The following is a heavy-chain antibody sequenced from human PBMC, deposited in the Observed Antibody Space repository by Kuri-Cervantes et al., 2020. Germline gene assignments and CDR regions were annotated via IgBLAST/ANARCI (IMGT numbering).Heavy chain of an antibody. CDR1: GFTFSSYA. Sequence: GESLKISCTASGFTFSSYAMSWVRQAPGKGLEWVSAISGSGGSTYYADSVKGRFTISRDNSKNTLYLQMNSLRAEDTAVYYCASRSGSLPTMKYGTDVWGQGTTVTVSS. V-gene: IGHV3-23*01. J-gene: IGHJ6*02. CDR3: ASRSGSLPTMKYGTDV. CDR2: ISGSGGST. D-gene: IGHD6-25*01.